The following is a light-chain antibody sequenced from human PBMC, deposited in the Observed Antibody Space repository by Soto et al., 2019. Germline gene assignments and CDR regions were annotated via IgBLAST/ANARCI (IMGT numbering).Light chain of an antibody. J-gene: IGKJ2*01. Sequence: EIVMTQSPATLSVSPGESATLSCRASQSISSELAWYQQKPGQPPRLLIYGASTRATGVPARFTGSGSGSDFTLTISGLQSEDFAVYYGQQGHNWPLTVGQGTRLEI. V-gene: IGKV3-15*01. CDR3: QQGHNWPLT. CDR1: QSISSE. CDR2: GAS.